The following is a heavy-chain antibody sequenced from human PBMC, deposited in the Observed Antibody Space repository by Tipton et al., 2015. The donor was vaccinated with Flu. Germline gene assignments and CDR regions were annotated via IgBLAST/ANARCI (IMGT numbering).Heavy chain of an antibody. D-gene: IGHD1-1*01. Sequence: SLRLSCAASGFIISSYYMSWVRQAPGKGLECVSVIYTGGSTSYTDSVKGRFTISRDNSKDTLYLQMSGLRVEDTAVYYCARGLMGWDATTDTWGQGTLVTVAS. CDR1: GFIISSYY. CDR3: ARGLMGWDATTDT. CDR2: IYTGGST. J-gene: IGHJ5*02. V-gene: IGHV3-53*01.